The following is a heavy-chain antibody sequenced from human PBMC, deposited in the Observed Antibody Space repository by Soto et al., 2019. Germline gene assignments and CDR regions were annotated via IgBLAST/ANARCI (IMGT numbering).Heavy chain of an antibody. CDR3: ATRVGATIPPYYYFDY. J-gene: IGHJ4*02. CDR1: GYTLTELS. D-gene: IGHD1-26*01. V-gene: IGHV1-24*01. Sequence: GASVKVSCKVSGYTLTELSMHWVRQAPGKGLEWMGGLDPEDGETIYAQKFQGRVTMTEDTSTDTAYMELSSLRSEDTAVYYCATRVGATIPPYYYFDYWGQGTLVTVSS. CDR2: LDPEDGET.